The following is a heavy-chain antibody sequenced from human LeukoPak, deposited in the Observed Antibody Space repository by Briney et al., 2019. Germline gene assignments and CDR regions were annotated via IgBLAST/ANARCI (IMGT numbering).Heavy chain of an antibody. J-gene: IGHJ4*02. CDR1: GFNFRNYW. CDR3: ASTSQIAARPEDY. CDR2: IKEDGSEK. Sequence: GGSLRLSCVASGFNFRNYWMSWVRQAPGKGLEWVANIKEDGSEKYYGDSVKGRFTISRDNSKNTLYLQMNSLRAEDTAVYYCASTSQIAARPEDYWGQGTLVTVSS. D-gene: IGHD6-6*01. V-gene: IGHV3-7*01.